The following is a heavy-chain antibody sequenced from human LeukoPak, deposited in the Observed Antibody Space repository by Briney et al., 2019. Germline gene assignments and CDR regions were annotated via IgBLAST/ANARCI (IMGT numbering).Heavy chain of an antibody. CDR1: GGSFSGYY. CDR2: IHHSGST. CDR3: ARDYDSSGF. V-gene: IGHV4-34*01. J-gene: IGHJ4*02. D-gene: IGHD3-22*01. Sequence: SETLSLTCAVYGGSFSGYYWSWIRRPPGKGLEWIGEIHHSGSTHYNPSLKSRLSISVDTSKNQFSLNLSSVTAADTAVYYCARDYDSSGFWGQGTLVTVSS.